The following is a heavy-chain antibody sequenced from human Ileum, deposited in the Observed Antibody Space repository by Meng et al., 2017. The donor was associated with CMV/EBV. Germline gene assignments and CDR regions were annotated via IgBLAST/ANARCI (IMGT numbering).Heavy chain of an antibody. V-gene: IGHV4-30-4*08. D-gene: IGHD2-15*01. CDR1: GGSITSGNYY. CDR2: IYYSGSP. Sequence: AQPQESGPGRCKPSRTLSLPCIVSGGSITSGNYYWSWIRQPPGRGLEWIGYIYYSGSPYYKPSLKSRVTISLDTSKNQFSLNLRSVTATDSAVYYCVRQVVAASFDYWGQGALVTVSS. CDR3: VRQVVAASFDY. J-gene: IGHJ4*02.